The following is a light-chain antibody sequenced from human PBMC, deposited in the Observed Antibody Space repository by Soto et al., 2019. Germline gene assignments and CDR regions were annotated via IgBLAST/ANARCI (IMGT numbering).Light chain of an antibody. J-gene: IGLJ3*02. V-gene: IGLV2-14*01. Sequence: QSALTQPASVSGSPGQSITISCTGTSSDVGGYDSVSWYQQHPGKAPKLMIREVSNRPSGVSDRFSGSKSGNTAPLTISGLQAEDEAHYYCNSYTSSGTRVFGGGTKLTVL. CDR2: EVS. CDR1: SSDVGGYDS. CDR3: NSYTSSGTRV.